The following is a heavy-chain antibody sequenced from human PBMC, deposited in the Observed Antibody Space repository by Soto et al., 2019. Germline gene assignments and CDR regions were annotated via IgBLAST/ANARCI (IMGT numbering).Heavy chain of an antibody. CDR2: ISSDSRTI. V-gene: IGHV3-48*02. J-gene: IGHJ6*02. CDR1: GFSLSDYA. Sequence: VGSLRLSCVASGFSLSDYAVNWVRQAPGKGPEWVSFISSDSRTIYYADSVEGRFTVSRDNARNSVPLQMDSLRDEDAAVYYCARIKLVEWFFINVDVDDMDVWAQGTPVTVSS. D-gene: IGHD3-3*01. CDR3: ARIKLVEWFFINVDVDDMDV.